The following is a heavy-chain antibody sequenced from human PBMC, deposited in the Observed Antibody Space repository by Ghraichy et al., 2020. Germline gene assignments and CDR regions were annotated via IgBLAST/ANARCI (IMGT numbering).Heavy chain of an antibody. CDR3: ARAPKSIAARLAPVLEYYYYGMDV. CDR1: GFTFSSYS. V-gene: IGHV3-21*01. D-gene: IGHD6-6*01. Sequence: GGSLRLSCAASGFTFSSYSMNWVRQAPGKGLEWVSSISSSSSYIYYADSVKGRFTISRDNAKNSLYLQMNSLRAEDTAVYYCARAPKSIAARLAPVLEYYYYGMDVWGQGTTVTVSS. CDR2: ISSSSSYI. J-gene: IGHJ6*02.